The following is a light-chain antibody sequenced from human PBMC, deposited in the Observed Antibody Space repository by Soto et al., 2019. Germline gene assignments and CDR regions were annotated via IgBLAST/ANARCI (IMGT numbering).Light chain of an antibody. Sequence: FLCAGERATLYCISSPSGSSYLAWYQQKPGQAPRLLIYCASTRESGVPDRFSGSGSGTDFTLTISSLEAEDVAVYYCQQYYSTPLTFGGGTKVDIK. CDR3: QQYYSTPLT. V-gene: IGKV3-15*01. CDR2: CAS. J-gene: IGKJ4*01. CDR1: PSGSSY.